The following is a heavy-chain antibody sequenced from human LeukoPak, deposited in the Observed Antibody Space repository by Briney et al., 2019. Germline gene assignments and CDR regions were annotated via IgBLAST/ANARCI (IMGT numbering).Heavy chain of an antibody. D-gene: IGHD1-26*01. V-gene: IGHV4-4*07. J-gene: IGHJ4*02. CDR1: RGSISNHY. CDR3: AHGGNSGSYAEN. CDR2: IYADGST. Sequence: SETLSLTCTVSRGSISNHYWTWIRRPAGEALEWIGRIYADGSTDYNPSLKSPVTMSVDTSKSQFSLKLSSVTAADTAVYFCAHGGNSGSYAENWGQGIPVIVSS.